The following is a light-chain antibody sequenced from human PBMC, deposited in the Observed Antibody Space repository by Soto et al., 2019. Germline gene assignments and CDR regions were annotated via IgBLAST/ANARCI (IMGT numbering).Light chain of an antibody. CDR3: SSYTNSNTLV. J-gene: IGLJ2*01. V-gene: IGLV2-14*01. CDR2: DVS. Sequence: QSALTQPASVSGSPGQSITISCTGTNSDVGGYNYVSWYQQPPGKAPKLIIYDVSNRPSGVSNRFSGSKSGNTASLTISGLLAEDEADYYCSSYTNSNTLVFGGGTKLTVL. CDR1: NSDVGGYNY.